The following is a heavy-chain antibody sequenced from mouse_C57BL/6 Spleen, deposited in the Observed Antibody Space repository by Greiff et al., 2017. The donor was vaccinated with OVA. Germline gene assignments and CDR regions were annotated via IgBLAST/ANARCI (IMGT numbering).Heavy chain of an antibody. CDR1: GYSITSGYY. J-gene: IGHJ4*01. Sequence: EVKLMESGPGLVKPSQSLSLTCSVTGYSITSGYYWNWIRQFPGNKLEWMGYISYDGSNNYNPSLKNRISITRDTSKNQFFLKLNSVTTEDTATYYCARDYYGSDYAMDYWGQGTSVTVSS. V-gene: IGHV3-6*01. CDR2: ISYDGSN. D-gene: IGHD1-1*01. CDR3: ARDYYGSDYAMDY.